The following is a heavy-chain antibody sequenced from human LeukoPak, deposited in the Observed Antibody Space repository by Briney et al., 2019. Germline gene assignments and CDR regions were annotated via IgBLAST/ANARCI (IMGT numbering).Heavy chain of an antibody. D-gene: IGHD3-3*02. J-gene: IGHJ6*03. CDR3: ARDLGLLERFYYYYYMDV. Sequence: PGGSLRLSCAASGFTFSSYAMSWVRQAPGKGLEWVSAISGSGGSTYYADSVKGRFTISRDNAKNSLYLQMNSLRAEDTAVYYCARDLGLLERFYYYYYMDVWGKGTTVTVSS. CDR1: GFTFSSYA. V-gene: IGHV3-23*01. CDR2: ISGSGGST.